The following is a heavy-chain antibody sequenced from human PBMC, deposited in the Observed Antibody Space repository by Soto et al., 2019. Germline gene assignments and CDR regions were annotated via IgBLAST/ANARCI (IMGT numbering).Heavy chain of an antibody. CDR1: GFTFSSYA. J-gene: IGHJ4*02. Sequence: GGSLRLSCAASGFTFSSYAMHWVRQAPGKGLEYVSAISSNGGSTYYANSVKGRFTISRDNSKNTLYLQMGSLRAEDMAVYYCARDMGGYSGYVLDHWGQGTLVTVSS. CDR3: ARDMGGYSGYVLDH. V-gene: IGHV3-64*01. D-gene: IGHD5-12*01. CDR2: ISSNGGST.